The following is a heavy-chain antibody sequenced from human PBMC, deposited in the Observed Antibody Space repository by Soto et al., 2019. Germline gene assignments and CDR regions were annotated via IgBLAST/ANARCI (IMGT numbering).Heavy chain of an antibody. J-gene: IGHJ4*02. CDR3: ARGDGDYYDGNGYLGRH. CDR1: GFTFSSYW. CDR2: IKSDGSGT. Sequence: GGSLRLSCAASGFTFSSYWMHWVRQAPGKGLEWVSRIKSDGSGTTYADSVKGRLTISRDNAKNTLYLQMNSLRAEDTAVYYCARGDGDYYDGNGYLGRHWGQGTLVTVSS. D-gene: IGHD3-22*01. V-gene: IGHV3-74*01.